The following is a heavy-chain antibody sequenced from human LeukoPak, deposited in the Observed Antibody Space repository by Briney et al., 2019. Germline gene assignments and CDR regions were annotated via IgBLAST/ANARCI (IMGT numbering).Heavy chain of an antibody. V-gene: IGHV1-69*13. Sequence: SVKVSCKASGGTFSSYAIGWVRQAPGQGLEWMGGIIPIFGTANYAQKFQGRVTITADESTSTAYMELSSLRSEDTAVYYCARPEYSSSSFAFDIWGQGTMVTVSS. CDR2: IIPIFGTA. D-gene: IGHD6-6*01. J-gene: IGHJ3*02. CDR1: GGTFSSYA. CDR3: ARPEYSSSSFAFDI.